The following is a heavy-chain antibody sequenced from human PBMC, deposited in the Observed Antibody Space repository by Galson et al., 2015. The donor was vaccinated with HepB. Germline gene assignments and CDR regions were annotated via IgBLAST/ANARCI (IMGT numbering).Heavy chain of an antibody. Sequence: SLRLSCAASGFTFSSYAMHWVRQAPGKGLEYVSAISSNGGSTYYADSVKGRFTISRDNSKNTLHLQMSSLRAEDTAVYYCVTGVRYDILHYYYGMDVWGQGTTVTVSS. D-gene: IGHD3-9*01. CDR3: VTGVRYDILHYYYGMDV. CDR1: GFTFSSYA. J-gene: IGHJ6*02. CDR2: ISSNGGST. V-gene: IGHV3-64D*06.